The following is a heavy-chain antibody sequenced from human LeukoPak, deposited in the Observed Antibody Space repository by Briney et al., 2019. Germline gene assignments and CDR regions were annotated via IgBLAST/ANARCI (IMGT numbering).Heavy chain of an antibody. V-gene: IGHV3-21*01. CDR2: ISSSSSYI. CDR3: ARDGYPNAFDI. Sequence: PGGSLRLSCAASGFTFSSYAMSWVRQAPGKGLEWVSSISSSSSYIYYADSVKGRFTISRDNAKNSLYLQMNSLRAEDTAVYYCARDGYPNAFDIWGQGTMVTVSS. CDR1: GFTFSSYA. J-gene: IGHJ3*02. D-gene: IGHD1-1*01.